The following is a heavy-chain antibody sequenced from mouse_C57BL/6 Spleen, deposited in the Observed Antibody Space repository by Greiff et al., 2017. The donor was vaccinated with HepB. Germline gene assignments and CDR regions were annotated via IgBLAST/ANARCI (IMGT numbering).Heavy chain of an antibody. V-gene: IGHV3-6*01. CDR2: ISYDGSN. Sequence: VQLKESGPGLVKPSQSLSLTCSVTGYSITSGYYWNWIRQFPGNKLEWMGYISYDGSNNYNPSLKNRISITRDTSKNQFFLKLNSVTTEDTATYYCAGDRRGYYDYDGRGFDYWGQGTTLTVSS. D-gene: IGHD2-4*01. J-gene: IGHJ2*01. CDR3: AGDRRGYYDYDGRGFDY. CDR1: GYSITSGYY.